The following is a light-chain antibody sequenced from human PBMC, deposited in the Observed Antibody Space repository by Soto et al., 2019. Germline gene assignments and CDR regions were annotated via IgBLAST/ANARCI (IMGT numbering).Light chain of an antibody. CDR2: GAS. CDR1: QSVRRN. CDR3: QQYNNWPPFT. V-gene: IGKV3-15*01. J-gene: IGKJ2*01. Sequence: EVVMMQSPVTLSVSPGERATLSCRASQSVRRNLAWYQHKPGQAPRLLIYGASTRATGVPARFSGSGSGTEFTLTISSLQSEDFAVYYCQQYNNWPPFTFGQGTALNIK.